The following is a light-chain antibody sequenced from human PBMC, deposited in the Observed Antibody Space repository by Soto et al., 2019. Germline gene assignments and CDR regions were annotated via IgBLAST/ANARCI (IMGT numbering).Light chain of an antibody. CDR3: CSCAGSSTVV. Sequence: QSALTQPASVSGSPGQSITISCTGTSSDVGSYNLVSWYQQHPGKAPKLMIYEGSKRPSGVSNRFSGSKSGNTASLTISGLQAEDEADYYCCSCAGSSTVVFGGGTQLTVL. J-gene: IGLJ2*01. V-gene: IGLV2-23*01. CDR1: SSDVGSYNL. CDR2: EGS.